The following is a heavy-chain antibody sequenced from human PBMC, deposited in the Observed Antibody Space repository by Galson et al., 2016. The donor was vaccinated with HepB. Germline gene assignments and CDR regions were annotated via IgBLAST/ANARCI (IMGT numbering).Heavy chain of an antibody. CDR2: IYHSGST. CDR3: ARGAAGKDLDF. Sequence: TLSLTCAVSDGSISSGGYSWNWVRQPPGKDLEWIGYIYHSGSTSYNPSLEGRVTISVDSSKNLFSLSLTSVTAADTAVYYCARGAAGKDLDFWGQGTLVTVSS. J-gene: IGHJ4*02. V-gene: IGHV4-30-2*01. CDR1: DGSISSGGYS. D-gene: IGHD6-25*01.